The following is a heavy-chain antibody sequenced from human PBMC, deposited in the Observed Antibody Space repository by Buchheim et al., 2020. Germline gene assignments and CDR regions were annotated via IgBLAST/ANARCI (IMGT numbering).Heavy chain of an antibody. CDR3: ARGHGGYSYGYYYYYGMDV. CDR2: ISSSGSTI. Sequence: EVQLVESGGGLVQPGGSLRLSCAASGFTFSSYEMNWVRQAPGKGLEWVSYISSSGSTIYYADSVKGRFTISRANAKNSLYLQMNSLRAEDTAVYYCARGHGGYSYGYYYYYGMDVWGQGTT. CDR1: GFTFSSYE. J-gene: IGHJ6*02. V-gene: IGHV3-48*03. D-gene: IGHD5-18*01.